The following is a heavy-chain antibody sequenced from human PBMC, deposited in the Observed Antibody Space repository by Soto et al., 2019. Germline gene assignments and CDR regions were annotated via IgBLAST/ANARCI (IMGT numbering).Heavy chain of an antibody. CDR3: ARGVVVVAANNWFDP. D-gene: IGHD2-15*01. Sequence: SETLSLTCTVSGGSISSSSYYWGWIRQPPGKGLEWIGSIYYSGSTYYNPSLKSRVTISVDKSKNQFSLKLSSVTAADTAVYYCARGVVVVAANNWFDPWGQGTQVTVSS. V-gene: IGHV4-39*01. CDR2: IYYSGST. J-gene: IGHJ5*02. CDR1: GGSISSSSYY.